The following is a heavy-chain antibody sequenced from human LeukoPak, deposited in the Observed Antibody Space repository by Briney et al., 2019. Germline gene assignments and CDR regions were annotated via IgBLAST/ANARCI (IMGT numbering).Heavy chain of an antibody. V-gene: IGHV1-2*02. J-gene: IGHJ4*02. D-gene: IGHD2-2*01. CDR2: INPNSGDT. Sequence: ASVKVSCKASGYTFTDYYINWVRQAPGQGLEWMGWINPNSGDTNYAQKFQDRVTMTRDTSISAVYMELSRLRSDDTAVYYCANFVVIPAAMYRVAYWGQGTLVTVSS. CDR3: ANFVVIPAAMYRVAY. CDR1: GYTFTDYY.